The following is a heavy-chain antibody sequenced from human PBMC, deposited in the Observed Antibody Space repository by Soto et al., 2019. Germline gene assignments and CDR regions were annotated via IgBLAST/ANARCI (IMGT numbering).Heavy chain of an antibody. Sequence: PGGSLRLSCAASGFTFSGYAMSWVRQAPGKGLEWVSAISGSGGSTYYADSVKGRFTISRDNSKNTLYLQMNSLRAEDTAVYYCAKESQSSGQQPDDPWGQGTLVTVSS. CDR1: GFTFSGYA. D-gene: IGHD6-13*01. CDR2: ISGSGGST. V-gene: IGHV3-23*01. J-gene: IGHJ5*02. CDR3: AKESQSSGQQPDDP.